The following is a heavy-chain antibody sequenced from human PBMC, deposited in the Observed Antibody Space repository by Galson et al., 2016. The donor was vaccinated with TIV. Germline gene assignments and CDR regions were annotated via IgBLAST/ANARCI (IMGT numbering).Heavy chain of an antibody. V-gene: IGHV1-24*01. CDR1: GYTLSEIA. Sequence: SVKVSCKVSGYTLSEIAMHWVRQAPGKGLEWMGGFDPEAGRTIYAQKFHGRVTVTEGTATGTAYMEVNNLRSDDTAVYYCARIVYGSSALDVWGQGTTVTVSS. D-gene: IGHD4-17*01. J-gene: IGHJ6*02. CDR2: FDPEAGRT. CDR3: ARIVYGSSALDV.